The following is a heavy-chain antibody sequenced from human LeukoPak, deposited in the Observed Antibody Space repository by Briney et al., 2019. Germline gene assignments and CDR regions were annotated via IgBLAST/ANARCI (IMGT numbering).Heavy chain of an antibody. D-gene: IGHD2-15*01. J-gene: IGHJ5*02. V-gene: IGHV3-7*01. CDR1: GLAFSSYW. CDR3: GRFGYVSAVDT. Sequence: GGSLRLSCGASGLAFSSYWMTWLRQAPGKGLEFVANIEPAGSATYYADSVKGRFTISRDNTKNLLYLQMNSLTAEDSAVYHCGRFGYVSAVDTWGQGALVTASS. CDR2: IEPAGSAT.